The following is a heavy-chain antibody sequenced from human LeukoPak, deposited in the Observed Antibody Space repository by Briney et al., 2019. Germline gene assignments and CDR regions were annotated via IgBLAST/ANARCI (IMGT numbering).Heavy chain of an antibody. CDR1: GFTFDDYA. Sequence: GRSLRLSCAASGFTFDDYAMHWVRQAPGKGLEWVSGISWNSGSIGYADSVKGRFTISRDNAKNSLYLQMNSLRAEDTALYYCAKDFYIVATYFDYWGQGTLVTVSS. J-gene: IGHJ4*02. D-gene: IGHD5-12*01. CDR2: ISWNSGSI. CDR3: AKDFYIVATYFDY. V-gene: IGHV3-9*01.